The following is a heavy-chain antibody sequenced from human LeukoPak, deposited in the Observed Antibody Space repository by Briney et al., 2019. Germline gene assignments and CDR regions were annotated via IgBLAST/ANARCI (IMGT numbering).Heavy chain of an antibody. J-gene: IGHJ6*03. D-gene: IGHD3-10*01. CDR3: SRDMVRGVAYYYYYYMDV. Sequence: ASVKLSCNASGYTFPISGISWVRQAPGHGLEWMGSISVYKGNTTYSQNPQSRVTMTTDKSTKTPYIEMRSLRSDDTPVYYCSRDMVRGVAYYYYYYMDVWGKGTTVTISS. CDR1: GYTFPISG. V-gene: IGHV1-18*01. CDR2: ISVYKGNT.